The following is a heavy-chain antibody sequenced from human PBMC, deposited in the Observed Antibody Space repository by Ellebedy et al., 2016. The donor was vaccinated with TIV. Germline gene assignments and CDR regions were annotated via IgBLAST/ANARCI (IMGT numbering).Heavy chain of an antibody. V-gene: IGHV4-39*01. D-gene: IGHD5-18*01. J-gene: IGHJ4*02. CDR1: GGSISSSSYY. CDR3: ARHRSPAEAMAGY. Sequence: SETLSLTXTVSGGSISSSSYYWGWIRQPPGKGLEWIGSIYYSGSTYYNPSLKSRVTISVDTSKNQFSLKLSSVTAADTAVYYCARHRSPAEAMAGYWGQGTLVTVSS. CDR2: IYYSGST.